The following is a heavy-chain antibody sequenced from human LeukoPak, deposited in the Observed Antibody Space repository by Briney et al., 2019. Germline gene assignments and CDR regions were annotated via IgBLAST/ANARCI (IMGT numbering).Heavy chain of an antibody. CDR2: IYYSGST. CDR3: ARHAGDGYNKGFYYGMDV. J-gene: IGHJ6*02. CDR1: GGSISSYY. V-gene: IGHV4-59*08. Sequence: SETLSLTCTVSGGSISSYYWSWIRHPPGKGLDWIGYIYYSGSTNYNPSLKSRVAVSVDTSKNQFSLRLSSVTAADTAVYYCARHAGDGYNKGFYYGMDVWGQGTTVTVSS. D-gene: IGHD5-24*01.